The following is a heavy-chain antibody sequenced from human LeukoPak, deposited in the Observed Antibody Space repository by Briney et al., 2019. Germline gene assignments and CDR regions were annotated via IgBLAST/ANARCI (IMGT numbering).Heavy chain of an antibody. Sequence: GGSLRLSCAASGFSFSSYEMNWVRQAPGKGLEWVSNISPSGSTKYYADSVKGRFTVSRDNANNSLYLQMNSLRAGDTGVYYCTKLAVASADSWGQGTLVTVSS. CDR2: ISPSGSTK. CDR1: GFSFSSYE. D-gene: IGHD6-19*01. V-gene: IGHV3-48*03. CDR3: TKLAVASADS. J-gene: IGHJ4*02.